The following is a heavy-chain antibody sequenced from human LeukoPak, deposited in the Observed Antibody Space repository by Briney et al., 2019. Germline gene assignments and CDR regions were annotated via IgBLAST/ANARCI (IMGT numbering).Heavy chain of an antibody. CDR1: GFTFSSYS. CDR2: ISSSSSYI. CDR3: AGDKKTDDYGDYWPWVVDY. D-gene: IGHD4-17*01. V-gene: IGHV3-21*06. Sequence: PGGSLRLSCAASGFTFSSYSMNWVRQAPGKGLEWVSSISSSSSYIYYADSVKGRFTISRDNAKNSLYLQMNSLRAEDTAVYYCAGDKKTDDYGDYWPWVVDYWGQGTLVTVSS. J-gene: IGHJ4*02.